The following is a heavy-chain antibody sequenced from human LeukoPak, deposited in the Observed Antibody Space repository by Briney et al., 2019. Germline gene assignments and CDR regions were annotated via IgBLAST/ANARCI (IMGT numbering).Heavy chain of an antibody. D-gene: IGHD3-10*01. CDR2: INPNSGGT. J-gene: IGHJ6*02. Sequence: ASVKVSCKASGYTFTGYYMHWVRQAPGQGLEWMGWINPNSGGTNYAQKFQGRVTMTRDTSISTAYMELSRLRSDDTAVYCCARDGYYGSGSYYRYYYYGMDVWGQGTTVTVSS. V-gene: IGHV1-2*02. CDR3: ARDGYYGSGSYYRYYYYGMDV. CDR1: GYTFTGYY.